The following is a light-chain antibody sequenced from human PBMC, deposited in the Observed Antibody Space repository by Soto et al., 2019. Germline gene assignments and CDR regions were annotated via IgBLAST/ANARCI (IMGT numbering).Light chain of an antibody. CDR3: QQRSNWPPVVT. V-gene: IGKV3-11*01. CDR1: QSVTTY. CDR2: DAS. Sequence: EVVLTQSPATLSLSPGERATLSCTASQSVTTYLAWYQQKPGQAPRLLIYDASTRATGIPARFSGSGSGTDFTLTISSLEPEDFAVYYCQQRSNWPPVVTFGQGTKLEIK. J-gene: IGKJ2*01.